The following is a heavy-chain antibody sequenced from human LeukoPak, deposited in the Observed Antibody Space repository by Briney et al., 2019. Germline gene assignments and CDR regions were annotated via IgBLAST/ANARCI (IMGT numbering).Heavy chain of an antibody. J-gene: IGHJ4*02. V-gene: IGHV4-34*01. CDR1: GGSFSGYY. Sequence: SETLSLTCAVYGGSFSGYYWSWIRQPPGRGQEWIGEINHRGSTNYNPSLKSRVTISVDTSKNQFSLKLSSVTAADTAVYYCASGPGGLRYFDWFRYYFDYWGQGTLVTVSS. CDR2: INHRGST. D-gene: IGHD3-9*01. CDR3: ASGPGGLRYFDWFRYYFDY.